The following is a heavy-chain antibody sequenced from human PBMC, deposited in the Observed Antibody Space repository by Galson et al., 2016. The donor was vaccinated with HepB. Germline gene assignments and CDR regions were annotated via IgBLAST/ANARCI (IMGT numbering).Heavy chain of an antibody. V-gene: IGHV4-39*02. Sequence: SETLSLTCGVSGVSISSGTYYWGWLRQPPGKGLQWIGNTYNNGNVYYTPSLKSRATISVDTSKNRFSLKLQSVAAADTAVYYCVRGTGGSSWYEAFVYWGQGALVTVSS. J-gene: IGHJ4*02. CDR3: VRGTGGSSWYEAFVY. CDR1: GVSISSGTYY. D-gene: IGHD6-13*01. CDR2: TYNNGNV.